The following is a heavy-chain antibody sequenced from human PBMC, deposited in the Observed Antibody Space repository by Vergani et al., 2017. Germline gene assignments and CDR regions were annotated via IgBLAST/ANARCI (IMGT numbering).Heavy chain of an antibody. D-gene: IGHD5-12*01. CDR1: GFTFSSYS. CDR3: ARARLLRPPPDY. Sequence: EVQLVESGGGLVKPGGSLRLSCAASGFTFSSYSMNWVRQAPGKGLEWVSSISSSSSYIYYADSVTGRFTISRDNAKNSLYLQMNSLRAEDTAVYYCARARLLRPPPDYWGQGSLVTVSS. V-gene: IGHV3-21*01. CDR2: ISSSSSYI. J-gene: IGHJ4*02.